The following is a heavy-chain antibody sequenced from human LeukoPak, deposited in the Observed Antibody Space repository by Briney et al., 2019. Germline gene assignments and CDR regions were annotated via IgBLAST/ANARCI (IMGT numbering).Heavy chain of an antibody. Sequence: GGSLRLSCSASGFPFSSYAMHWVRQAPGKGLEYVSAISDSGGSTYYADSMKGRFTISRDNAKNTLYLQMNSLIAEDTAVYFCTRAGYSSGFDSWGQGTLVTVSS. J-gene: IGHJ5*01. V-gene: IGHV3-64*04. D-gene: IGHD6-19*01. CDR3: TRAGYSSGFDS. CDR1: GFPFSSYA. CDR2: ISDSGGST.